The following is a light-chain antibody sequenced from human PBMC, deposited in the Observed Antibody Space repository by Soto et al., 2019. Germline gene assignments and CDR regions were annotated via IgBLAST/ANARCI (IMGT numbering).Light chain of an antibody. CDR1: SSDVGGYNY. CDR3: TSYTSTSNIVA. Sequence: QSALTQPPSASGSPGQSVTISCTGTSSDVGGYNYVSWYQQHPGKAPKLMIYEVSERPSGVPDRFSGSKSGNTASLTVSGLQADDEADYYCTSYTSTSNIVAFGGGTKLTVL. V-gene: IGLV2-8*01. J-gene: IGLJ2*01. CDR2: EVS.